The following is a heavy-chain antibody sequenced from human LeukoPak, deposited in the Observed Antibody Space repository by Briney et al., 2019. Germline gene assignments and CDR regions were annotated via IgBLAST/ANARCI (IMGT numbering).Heavy chain of an antibody. CDR1: GFTVSSNY. J-gene: IGHJ4*02. V-gene: IGHV3-66*02. CDR2: IYSGGST. Sequence: GGSLRLSCAASGFTVSSNYMSWVRQAPGKGLEWVSVIYSGGSTYYADSVKGRFTISRDNSKNTLYLQMNSLRAENTAVYYCAKELWFGEYSFDYWGQGTLVTVSS. CDR3: AKELWFGEYSFDY. D-gene: IGHD3-10*01.